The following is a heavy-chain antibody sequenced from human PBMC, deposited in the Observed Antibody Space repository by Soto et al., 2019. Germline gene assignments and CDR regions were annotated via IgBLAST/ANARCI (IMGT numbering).Heavy chain of an antibody. V-gene: IGHV4-30-4*01. D-gene: IGHD3-3*01. CDR1: GGSISSGDYY. Sequence: QVQLQESGPGLVKPSQTLSLTCTVSGGSISSGDYYWSWIRQPPGKGLEWIGYIYYSGSTYSNPSLKSRVTISVDTSKNQFSLKLSSVTAADTAVYYCARDKRITIFGVVIEGDPTDYYGMDVWGQGTTVTVSS. CDR2: IYYSGST. J-gene: IGHJ6*02. CDR3: ARDKRITIFGVVIEGDPTDYYGMDV.